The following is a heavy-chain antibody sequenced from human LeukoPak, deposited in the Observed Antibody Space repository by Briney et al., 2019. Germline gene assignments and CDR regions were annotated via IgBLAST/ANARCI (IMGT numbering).Heavy chain of an antibody. CDR2: MNRNRGNT. J-gene: IGHJ1*01. Sequence: GASVKVSCKHSGYTFTIYDSNWVCQATGQGVEWMGRMNRNRGNTGYAQKFQGSVTMTRNTSISTAYMELSSLRSEDTAVYYCARGWAAGTQYFQHWGQGTLVTVSS. D-gene: IGHD6-13*01. CDR1: GYTFTIYD. CDR3: ARGWAAGTQYFQH. V-gene: IGHV1-8*01.